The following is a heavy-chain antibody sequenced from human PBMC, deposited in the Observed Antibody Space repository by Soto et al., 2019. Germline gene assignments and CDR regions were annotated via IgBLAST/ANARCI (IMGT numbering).Heavy chain of an antibody. Sequence: EEQLVESGGGLVQPGGSLRLSYAASGFTFSSYWMHWVRQAPGKGLVWVSRINPGGSITAYADSVRGRFTISRDNAKNTLYLQMNSLRGDDTAVYYCARVPTGKYGVWNYWGQGTLVTVSS. J-gene: IGHJ4*02. CDR3: ARVPTGKYGVWNY. CDR2: INPGGSIT. CDR1: GFTFSSYW. V-gene: IGHV3-74*01. D-gene: IGHD2-8*01.